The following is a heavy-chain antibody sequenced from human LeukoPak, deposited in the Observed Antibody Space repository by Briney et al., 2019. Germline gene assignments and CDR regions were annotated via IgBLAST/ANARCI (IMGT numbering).Heavy chain of an antibody. J-gene: IGHJ4*02. Sequence: PGGSLRLSCAASGFTFSSYAMSWVRQAPGKGLEWVSAISGSGGSTYYADSVEGRFTISRDNSKNTLYLQMNSLRAEDTAVYYCAKDKKWLVRQYYFDYWGQGTLVTVSS. D-gene: IGHD6-19*01. CDR1: GFTFSSYA. CDR2: ISGSGGST. CDR3: AKDKKWLVRQYYFDY. V-gene: IGHV3-23*01.